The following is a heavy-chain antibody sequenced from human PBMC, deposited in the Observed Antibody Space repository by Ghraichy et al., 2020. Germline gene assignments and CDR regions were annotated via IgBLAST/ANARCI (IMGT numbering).Heavy chain of an antibody. CDR2: IYSGGST. J-gene: IGHJ4*02. D-gene: IGHD4-17*01. CDR3: ARSTFGTYGDPRFYFDY. CDR1: GFTVSSNY. V-gene: IGHV3-53*01. Sequence: GESLNISCAASGFTVSSNYMSWVRQAPGKGLEWVSVIYSGGSTYYADSVKGRFTISRDNSKNTLYLQMNSLRAEDTAVYYCARSTFGTYGDPRFYFDYWGQGTLVTVSS.